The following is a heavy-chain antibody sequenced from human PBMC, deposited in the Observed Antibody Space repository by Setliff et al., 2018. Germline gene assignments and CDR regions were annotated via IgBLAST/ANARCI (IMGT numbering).Heavy chain of an antibody. CDR2: FHTGGAT. CDR1: GGSISSGGFY. CDR3: ARESATIGEFPLYYFDK. Sequence: PSETLSLTCSVSGGSISSGGFYWSWIRQSAGRGLEWIGHFHTGGATDYNLSLKSRDTISLDSSKNQFSLRLSSVTAADAAVYFCARESATIGEFPLYYFDKWGQGIPVTVSS. D-gene: IGHD3-10*01. V-gene: IGHV4-61*09. J-gene: IGHJ4*02.